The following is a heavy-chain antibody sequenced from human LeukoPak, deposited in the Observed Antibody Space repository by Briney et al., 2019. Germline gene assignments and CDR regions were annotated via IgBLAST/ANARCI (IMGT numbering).Heavy chain of an antibody. CDR3: AGAYCGGDCYSGRAFDI. J-gene: IGHJ3*02. D-gene: IGHD2-21*02. V-gene: IGHV4-59*12. CDR2: IYYSGST. CDR1: GGSISSYY. Sequence: SETLSLTCTVSGGSISSYYWSWIRQPPGKGLEWIGYIYYSGSTNYKPSLKSRVTISVETSKNQFSLKLRSVTAADTAVYYCAGAYCGGDCYSGRAFDIWGQGTMVTVSS.